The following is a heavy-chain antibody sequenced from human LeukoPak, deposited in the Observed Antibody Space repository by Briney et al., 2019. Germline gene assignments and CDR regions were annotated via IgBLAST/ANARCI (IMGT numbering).Heavy chain of an antibody. Sequence: GGSLRLSCAASGFTFSSYAMSWVRQAPGKGLEWVSAISGSGGSTYYADSVKGRFTISRDNAKNSLYLQMNSLRAEDTAVYYCARDQGVYFDYWGQGTLVTVSS. CDR2: ISGSGGST. J-gene: IGHJ4*02. D-gene: IGHD3-10*01. CDR1: GFTFSSYA. V-gene: IGHV3-23*01. CDR3: ARDQGVYFDY.